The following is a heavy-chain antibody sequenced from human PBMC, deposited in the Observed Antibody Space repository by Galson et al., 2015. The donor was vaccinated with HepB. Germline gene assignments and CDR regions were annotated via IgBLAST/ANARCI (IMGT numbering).Heavy chain of an antibody. V-gene: IGHV1-69*13. D-gene: IGHD6-19*01. J-gene: IGHJ6*02. Sequence: SVKVSCKASGGTFSSYAISWVRQAPGQGLEWMGGIIPIFGIANYAQKFQGRVTITADESTSTAYMELSSLRSEDTAVYYCARGGLRLVLDLNYYYYGMDVWGQGTTVTVSS. CDR3: ARGGLRLVLDLNYYYYGMDV. CDR1: GGTFSSYA. CDR2: IIPIFGIA.